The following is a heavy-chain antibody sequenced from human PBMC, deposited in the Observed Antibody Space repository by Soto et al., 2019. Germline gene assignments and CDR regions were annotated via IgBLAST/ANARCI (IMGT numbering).Heavy chain of an antibody. Sequence: SVKVSCTASGGTFSRYAISWVRQAPGQALEWMGGIITIFGTANYAQKFQGRVTITADEPTSTAYMELSSLRSEDTAVYYCARDRGQLSPPVYYYYCVDVWGQGTTVTVS. CDR1: GGTFSRYA. J-gene: IGHJ6*02. CDR3: ARDRGQLSPPVYYYYCVDV. V-gene: IGHV1-69*13. D-gene: IGHD5-18*01. CDR2: IITIFGTA.